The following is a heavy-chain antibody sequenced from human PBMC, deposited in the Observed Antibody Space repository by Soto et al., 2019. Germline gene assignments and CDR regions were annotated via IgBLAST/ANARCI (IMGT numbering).Heavy chain of an antibody. Sequence: QVQLQESGPGLVKPSETLSLTCTVSGDSISTYYWSWIRQPPGKGLEWIGYIYYSGSTNYNPSLKSRVTMSVDTSKNQFSLELSSVTAADTAVYYCAKVAVDPYSSGWYFHYWGQGTLVTVSS. J-gene: IGHJ4*02. CDR2: IYYSGST. CDR1: GDSISTYY. V-gene: IGHV4-59*01. D-gene: IGHD6-19*01. CDR3: AKVAVDPYSSGWYFHY.